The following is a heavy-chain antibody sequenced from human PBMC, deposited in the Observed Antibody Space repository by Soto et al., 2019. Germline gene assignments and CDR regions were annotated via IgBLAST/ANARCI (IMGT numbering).Heavy chain of an antibody. CDR3: ARDRQVVVTESGIFQH. CDR2: ISAYNGNT. D-gene: IGHD2-21*02. Sequence: QVQLVQSGAEVKKPGASVKVSCKASGYTFTSYGISWVRQAPGQGLEWMGWISAYNGNTNYAQKLQGRVTMTTDTSTSTAYMELRSLRSDDMAVYYCARDRQVVVTESGIFQHWGQGTLVTVSS. V-gene: IGHV1-18*03. CDR1: GYTFTSYG. J-gene: IGHJ1*01.